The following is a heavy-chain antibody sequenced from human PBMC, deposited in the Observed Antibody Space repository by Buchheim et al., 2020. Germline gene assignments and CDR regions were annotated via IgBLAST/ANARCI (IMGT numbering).Heavy chain of an antibody. J-gene: IGHJ6*02. Sequence: EVQLLESGGGLVQPGGSLRLSCAASGFTFSSYAMSWVRQAPGKGLEWVSAISGSGGSTYYADSVKGRFTIPRDNSKNTLYLQMNSLRAEDTAVYYCVRYCSGGSCYRVGYYYGMDVWGQGTT. V-gene: IGHV3-23*01. CDR1: GFTFSSYA. CDR3: VRYCSGGSCYRVGYYYGMDV. D-gene: IGHD2-15*01. CDR2: ISGSGGST.